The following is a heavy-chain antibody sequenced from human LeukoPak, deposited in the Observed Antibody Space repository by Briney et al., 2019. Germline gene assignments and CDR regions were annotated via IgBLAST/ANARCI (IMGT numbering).Heavy chain of an antibody. Sequence: PSETLSLTCAVYGGSFSGYYWSWIRQPPGKGLEWIGEINHSGSTNYNPSLKSRVTISVDTSKNQFSLKLSSVTAADTAVYYCARGSDLYCSGGSCYRNRYYYGMDVWGQGTTVTVSS. CDR2: INHSGST. J-gene: IGHJ6*02. CDR1: GGSFSGYY. CDR3: ARGSDLYCSGGSCYRNRYYYGMDV. V-gene: IGHV4-34*01. D-gene: IGHD2-15*01.